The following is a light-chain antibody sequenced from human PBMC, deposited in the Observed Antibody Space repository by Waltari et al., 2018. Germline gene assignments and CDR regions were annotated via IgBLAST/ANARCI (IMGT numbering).Light chain of an antibody. J-gene: IGLJ2*01. CDR1: SSDVGGYNY. CDR2: EVS. V-gene: IGLV2-8*01. CDR3: SPYSGRTYVV. Sequence: QSALTQPPSASGSPGQSVTISCTGTSSDVGGYNYVSWYQQPPGKAPKPLIYEVSKRPSGVPERLSGPKSGNTASLAGSGLQAEDEADYYCSPYSGRTYVVFGGGTKPTVL.